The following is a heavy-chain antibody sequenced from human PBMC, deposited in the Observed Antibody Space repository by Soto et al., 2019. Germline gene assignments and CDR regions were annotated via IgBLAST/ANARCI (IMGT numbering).Heavy chain of an antibody. J-gene: IGHJ4*02. D-gene: IGHD3-16*01. CDR3: AKRNTHIRAGAFNFDH. CDR1: GFTFSSYG. V-gene: IGHV3-30*18. CDR2: ISYDGSNK. Sequence: QVQLVESGGGVVQPGRSLRLSCAASGFTFSSYGMHWVRQAPGKGLEWVAVISYDGSNKYYADSVKGRFTISRDNSKNTLYLQMNSLRAEDTAVYYCAKRNTHIRAGAFNFDHWGQGTLVTVSS.